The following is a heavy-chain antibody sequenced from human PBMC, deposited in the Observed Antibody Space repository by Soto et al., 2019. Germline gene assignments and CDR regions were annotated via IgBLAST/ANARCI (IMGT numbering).Heavy chain of an antibody. CDR3: AKIVTGAIVVVPAAIQNSELGRYNNWFDP. CDR1: GFTFDEFA. V-gene: IGHV3-23*01. Sequence: PGGSLRLSCAASGFTFDEFAMSWVRQAPGKGLEWVSSISGSGGSTYYADSVKGRFTISRDNSKNTLYLQMNSLRAEDTAVYYCAKIVTGAIVVVPAAIQNSELGRYNNWFDPWGQGTLVTVSS. D-gene: IGHD2-2*02. J-gene: IGHJ5*02. CDR2: ISGSGGST.